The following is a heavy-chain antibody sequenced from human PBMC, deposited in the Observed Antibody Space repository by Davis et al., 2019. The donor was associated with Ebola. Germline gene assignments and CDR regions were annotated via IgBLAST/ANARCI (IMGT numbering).Heavy chain of an antibody. CDR2: TSNDGKSD. CDR3: AKEGPGYFFDV. J-gene: IGHJ2*01. V-gene: IGHV3-30*18. CDR1: GFPFSSYG. D-gene: IGHD6-25*01. Sequence: GESLKISCAASGFPFSSYGMHWVRQAPGKGLEWVAITSNDGKSDYYTDSVKARFTISRDNSENTLYLQMNSLTPEDTAVYYCAKEGPGYFFDVWGRGTLVTVSS.